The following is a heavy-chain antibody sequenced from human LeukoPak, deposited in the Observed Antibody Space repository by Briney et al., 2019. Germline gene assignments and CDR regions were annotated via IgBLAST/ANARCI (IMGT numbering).Heavy chain of an antibody. J-gene: IGHJ5*02. CDR3: ARDSASGSQTWFDP. D-gene: IGHD1-26*01. V-gene: IGHV4-61*01. CDR1: GGSISSSSYY. Sequence: PSETLSLTCTVSGGSISSSSYYWSWIRQPPGTGLEWIGYIYYSGSTNYNPSLKSRVTISVDTSKNQFSLKLSSVTAADTAVYYCARDSASGSQTWFDPWGQGTLVTVSS. CDR2: IYYSGST.